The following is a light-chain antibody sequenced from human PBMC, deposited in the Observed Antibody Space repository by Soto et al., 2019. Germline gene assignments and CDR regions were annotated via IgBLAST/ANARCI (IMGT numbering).Light chain of an antibody. CDR2: GAS. J-gene: IGKJ1*01. CDR1: QSINTF. V-gene: IGKV1-39*01. CDR3: QQTYTSRPWT. Sequence: DIQVTQSPSSLSASVGDRVTITCRASQSINTFLNWYQQRPGKAPNLLIYGASNLQSGVPSSFSGSGSGTDFTLTISSLQPEDFATYYCQQTYTSRPWTFGRGTKVEIK.